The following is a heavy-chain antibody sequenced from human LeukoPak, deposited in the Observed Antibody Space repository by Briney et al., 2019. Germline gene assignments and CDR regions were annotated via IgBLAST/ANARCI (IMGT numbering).Heavy chain of an antibody. Sequence: GGSLRLSCAASGFTVSSNYMSWVRQAPGKGLEWVSAIYSGGSTYYADSVKGRFTISRHNSKNTLYLQMNSLRAEDTAMYYCARDVIMGDDQGWFDPWGQGTLVTVSS. CDR2: IYSGGST. D-gene: IGHD3-16*01. J-gene: IGHJ5*02. CDR3: ARDVIMGDDQGWFDP. CDR1: GFTVSSNY. V-gene: IGHV3-53*04.